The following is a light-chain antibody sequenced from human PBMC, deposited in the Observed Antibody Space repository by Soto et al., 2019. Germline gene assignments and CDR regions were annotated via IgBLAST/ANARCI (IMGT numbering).Light chain of an antibody. Sequence: EIVLTQSPGTLSLSPGEWATLSCRASQSVSSSYLAWYQQKPGQAPRLLIYGASSRATGIPDRFSGSGSGTDFTLTISRPEPEDFAVYYCQQYGSSPPYTFGQGTKLEIK. J-gene: IGKJ2*01. V-gene: IGKV3-20*01. CDR2: GAS. CDR3: QQYGSSPPYT. CDR1: QSVSSSY.